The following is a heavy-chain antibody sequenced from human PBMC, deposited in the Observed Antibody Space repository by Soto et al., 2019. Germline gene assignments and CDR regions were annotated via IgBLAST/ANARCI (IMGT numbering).Heavy chain of an antibody. D-gene: IGHD6-13*01. CDR3: ARHKQQLVAAFDI. V-gene: IGHV3-11*06. J-gene: IGHJ3*02. Sequence: GGSLRLSCAASGFTFSDYYMSWIRQAPGKGLEWVSYISSSSSYTNYADSVEGRFTISRDNAKNSLYLQMNSLRAEDTAVYYCARHKQQLVAAFDIWGQGTMVTVSS. CDR1: GFTFSDYY. CDR2: ISSSSSYT.